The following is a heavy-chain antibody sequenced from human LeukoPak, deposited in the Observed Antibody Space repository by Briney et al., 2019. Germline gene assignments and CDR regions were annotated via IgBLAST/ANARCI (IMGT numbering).Heavy chain of an antibody. CDR3: ASLWFGELFGWFDP. Sequence: SGTLSLTCAVSGGSISSSNWWSWVRPPPGKGLEWIGEIYHSGSTNYNPSLKSRVTISVDKSKNQFSLKLSSVTAADTAVYYCASLWFGELFGWFDPWGQGTLVTVSS. V-gene: IGHV4-4*02. CDR2: IYHSGST. CDR1: GGSISSSNW. J-gene: IGHJ5*02. D-gene: IGHD3-10*01.